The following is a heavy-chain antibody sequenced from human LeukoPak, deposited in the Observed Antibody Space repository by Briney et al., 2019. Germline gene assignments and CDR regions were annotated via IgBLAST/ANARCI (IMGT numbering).Heavy chain of an antibody. CDR1: GFTFSSYA. CDR2: ITDSFSSDI. J-gene: IGHJ3*02. CDR3: AKDQETLSGAFDI. V-gene: IGHV3-23*01. D-gene: IGHD6-19*01. Sequence: GGSLRLSCAASGFTFSSYAMSWVRQAPGKGLEWVSHITDSFSSDIYYADSVKGRFTISRDNSKNTLYLQMNSLRAEDTAVYYCAKDQETLSGAFDIWGQGTMVTVSS.